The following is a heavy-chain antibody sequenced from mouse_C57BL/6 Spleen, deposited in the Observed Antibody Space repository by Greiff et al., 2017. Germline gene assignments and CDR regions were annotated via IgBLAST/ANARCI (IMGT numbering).Heavy chain of an antibody. V-gene: IGHV1-18*01. D-gene: IGHD1-1*01. CDR3: ARRGWDGSSLYYYAMDY. CDR2: INPNNGGT. J-gene: IGHJ4*01. CDR1: GYTFTDYN. Sequence: VQLQQSGPELVKPGASVKIPCKASGYTFTDYNMDWVKQSHGKSLEWIGDINPNNGGTIYNQKFKGKATLTVDKSSSTAYMELRSLTSEDTAVYYCARRGWDGSSLYYYAMDYWGQGTSVTVSS.